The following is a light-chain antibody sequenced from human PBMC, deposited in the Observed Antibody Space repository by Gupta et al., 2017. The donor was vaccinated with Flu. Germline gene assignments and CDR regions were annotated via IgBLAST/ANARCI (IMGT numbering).Light chain of an antibody. J-gene: IGLJ3*02. V-gene: IGLV1-47*01. CDR1: SSNIGSNY. CDR2: TDD. Sequence: TISCSGTSSNIGSNYVYWYQHLPGTAPKLLICTDDQRPSGVPDRFSGSKSGTSASLAISGLRAEEEGDYYCAAWDASMSIWVFGGGTKLTVL. CDR3: AAWDASMSIWV.